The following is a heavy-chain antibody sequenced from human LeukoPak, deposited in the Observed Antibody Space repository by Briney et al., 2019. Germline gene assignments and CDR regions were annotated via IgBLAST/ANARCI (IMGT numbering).Heavy chain of an antibody. CDR2: INPNSGGT. V-gene: IGHV1-2*02. J-gene: IGHJ6*03. D-gene: IGHD5-24*01. CDR3: ARDPRPYVEIATISSWYMDV. CDR1: VYTFTKYD. Sequence: AAVNVSFKRSVYTFTKYDINWVRQAPGQGVEGMGCINPNSGGTNYGQKFKGRVTMTGDTSISTDYMELRSLRSEDTAAYYCARDPRPYVEIATISSWYMDVWGKGTPVTVSS.